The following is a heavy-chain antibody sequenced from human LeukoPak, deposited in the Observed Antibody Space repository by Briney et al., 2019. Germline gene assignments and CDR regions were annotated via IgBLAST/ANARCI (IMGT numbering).Heavy chain of an antibody. CDR1: GGSFSGYY. CDR3: ARGGGSYLSGDAFDI. CDR2: INHSGST. V-gene: IGHV4-34*01. Sequence: SEALSLTCAVYGGSFSGYYWSWIRQTPGKGLEWIGEINHSGSTNYNPSLKSRVTISVDTSKNQFSLKLSSVTAADTAVYYCARGGGSYLSGDAFDIWGQGTMVTVSS. D-gene: IGHD1-26*01. J-gene: IGHJ3*02.